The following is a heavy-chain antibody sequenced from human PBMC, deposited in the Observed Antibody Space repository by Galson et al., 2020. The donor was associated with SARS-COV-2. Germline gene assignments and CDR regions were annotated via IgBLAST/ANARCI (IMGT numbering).Heavy chain of an antibody. CDR3: ARDFGIGFGGDY. V-gene: IGHV3-33*01. J-gene: IGHJ4*02. CDR2: IWYDGSNK. D-gene: IGHD3-16*01. Sequence: GESLKISCAASGFTFSSYGMHWVRQAPGKGLEWVAVIWYDGSNKYYADSVKGRFTISRDNSKNTLYLQMNSLRAEDTAVYYCARDFGIGFGGDYWGQGTLVTVSS. CDR1: GFTFSSYG.